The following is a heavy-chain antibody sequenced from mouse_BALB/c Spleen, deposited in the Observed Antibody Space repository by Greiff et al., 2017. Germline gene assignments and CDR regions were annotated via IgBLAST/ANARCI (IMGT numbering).Heavy chain of an antibody. J-gene: IGHJ1*01. D-gene: IGHD2-1*01. CDR2: IRNKANGYTT. Sequence: EVQLQQSGGGLVQPGGSLRLSCAPSGFTFTDYYMSWVRQPPGKALEWLGFIRNKANGYTTEYSASVKGRFTISRDNSQSILYLQMNTLRAEDSATYYCARLYGNYWYFDVWGAGTTVTVSS. CDR3: ARLYGNYWYFDV. V-gene: IGHV7-3*02. CDR1: GFTFTDYY.